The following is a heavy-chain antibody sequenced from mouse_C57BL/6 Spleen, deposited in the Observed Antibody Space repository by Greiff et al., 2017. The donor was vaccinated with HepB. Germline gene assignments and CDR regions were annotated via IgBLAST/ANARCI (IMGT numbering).Heavy chain of an antibody. CDR1: GYSFTGYF. J-gene: IGHJ4*01. Sequence: VQLKESGPELVKPGDSVKISCKASGYSFTGYFMNWVMQSHGKSLEWIGRINPYNGDTFYNQKFKGQATLTVDKSSSTAHMELRSLTSEDSAFYYYARSCTGYARDYWVKEPQSPSPQ. CDR2: INPYNGDT. D-gene: IGHD1-1*01. V-gene: IGHV1-20*01. CDR3: ARSCTGYARDY.